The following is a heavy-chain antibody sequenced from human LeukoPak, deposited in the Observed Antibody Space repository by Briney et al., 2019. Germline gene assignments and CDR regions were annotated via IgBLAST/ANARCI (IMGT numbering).Heavy chain of an antibody. CDR3: ARVGIAVAGSFDY. J-gene: IGHJ4*02. D-gene: IGHD6-19*01. CDR2: ISYDGSNK. CDR1: GFTFSSYA. V-gene: IGHV3-30*04. Sequence: GRSLRLSCAASGFTFSSYAMHWGRQAPGKGLEWEAVISYDGSNKYYADSVKGRFTISRDNSKNTLYLQMNGLRAEDTALYYCARVGIAVAGSFDYWGQGTLVTVSS.